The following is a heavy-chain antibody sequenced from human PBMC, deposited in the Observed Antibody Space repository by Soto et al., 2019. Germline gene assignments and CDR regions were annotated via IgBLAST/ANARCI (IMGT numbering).Heavy chain of an antibody. CDR1: GFTFSSYG. CDR2: ISYDGSNK. CDR3: AKLDIVVWYGGDY. D-gene: IGHD2-15*01. V-gene: IGHV3-30*18. Sequence: PGGSLRLSCAASGFTFSSYGMHWVRQAPGKGLEWVAVISYDGSNKYYADSVKGRFTISRDNSKNTLYLQMNSLRAEDTAVYYCAKLDIVVWYGGDYWGQGTLVTVSS. J-gene: IGHJ4*02.